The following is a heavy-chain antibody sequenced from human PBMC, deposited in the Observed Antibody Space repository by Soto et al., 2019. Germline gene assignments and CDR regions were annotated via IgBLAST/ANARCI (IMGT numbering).Heavy chain of an antibody. J-gene: IGHJ5*02. D-gene: IGHD6-19*01. CDR3: AKDWGSRGWYNWFEP. CDR1: GFTFSTSG. CDR2: ISHDGSVT. V-gene: IGHV3-30*18. Sequence: QVQMVESGGGVVQPGTSLRLSCATSGFTFSTSGMHWVRQAPGKGLEWVAMISHDGSVTYYTDSVQGRFTISRDTPKNTLYLQMNSLRDEDTAIYYCAKDWGSRGWYNWFEPWGQGTRVTVS.